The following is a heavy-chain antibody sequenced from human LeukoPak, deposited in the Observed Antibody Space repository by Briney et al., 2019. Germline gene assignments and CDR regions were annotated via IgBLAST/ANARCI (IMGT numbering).Heavy chain of an antibody. J-gene: IGHJ3*02. CDR2: IYYSGST. CDR3: ARALGAAFDI. D-gene: IGHD3-16*01. V-gene: IGHV4-59*08. Sequence: SEPLSLTCTVSGGSISSYYWSWIRQPPGKGLEWIGYIYYSGSTNYNPSLKSRVTISVDTSKNQFSLKLSSVTAADTAVYYCARALGAAFDIWGQGTVVTVSS. CDR1: GGSISSYY.